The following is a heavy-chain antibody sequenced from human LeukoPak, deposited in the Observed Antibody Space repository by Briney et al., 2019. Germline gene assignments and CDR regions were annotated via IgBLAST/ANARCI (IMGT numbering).Heavy chain of an antibody. J-gene: IGHJ6*03. CDR1: GGSISSSSYY. CDR2: IYYSGST. CDR3: ASVEGYYYYYMDV. Sequence: SETLSLTCTVSGGSISSSSYYWGWIRQPPGKGLEWIGSIYYSGSTYYNPSLKSRVTISVDKSKNQFSLKLSSVTAADTAVYYCASVEGYYYYYMDVWGKGTTVTVSS. V-gene: IGHV4-39*07.